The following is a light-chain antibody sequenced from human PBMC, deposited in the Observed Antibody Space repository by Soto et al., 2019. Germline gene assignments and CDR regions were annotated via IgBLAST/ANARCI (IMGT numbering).Light chain of an antibody. CDR3: QQYVSSVT. V-gene: IGKV3-20*01. J-gene: IGKJ1*01. CDR2: GAS. Sequence: DIVLTQSPGSLSLSPGERATLSCRASQSVDSSFFAWYQQKPGQAPRLLIHGASKRATGTPDRFSGSGSGTDFTLTITRLEPEDFAVYYCQQYVSSVTFGQGTKVEIK. CDR1: QSVDSSF.